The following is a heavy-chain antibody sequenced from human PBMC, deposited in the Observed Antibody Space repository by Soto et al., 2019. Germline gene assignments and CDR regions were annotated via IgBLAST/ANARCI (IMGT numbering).Heavy chain of an antibody. J-gene: IGHJ4*02. Sequence: SETLSLTCTVSGGSISSYDWSWIRQPPGKGLEWIGYIYYSGSTNYNPSLKSRVTISVDTSKNQFSLKLSSVTAADTAVYYCARHSYYYDSSGYLYYFDYWGQGTLVTVSS. CDR2: IYYSGST. D-gene: IGHD3-22*01. CDR3: ARHSYYYDSSGYLYYFDY. CDR1: GGSISSYD. V-gene: IGHV4-59*01.